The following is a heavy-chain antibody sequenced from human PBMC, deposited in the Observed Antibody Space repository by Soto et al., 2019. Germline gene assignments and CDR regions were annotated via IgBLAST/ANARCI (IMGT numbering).Heavy chain of an antibody. V-gene: IGHV4-61*01. CDR3: ARVTFGGVIVIQTWLDY. Sequence: SETLSLTCTVSGGSVSSGSYYWSWIRQPPGKGLEWIGYIYYSGSTNYNPSLKSRVTISVDTSKNQFSLKLSSVTAADTAVYYCARVTFGGVIVIQTWLDYWGQGTLVTVSS. CDR1: GGSVSSGSYY. D-gene: IGHD3-16*02. J-gene: IGHJ4*02. CDR2: IYYSGST.